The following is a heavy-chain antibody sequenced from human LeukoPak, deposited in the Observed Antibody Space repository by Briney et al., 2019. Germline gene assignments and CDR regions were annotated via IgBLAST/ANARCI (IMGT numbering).Heavy chain of an antibody. V-gene: IGHV3-43*02. CDR2: ISGDGGST. Sequence: TGVSLRLSCAASGFTFDDYAMHWVRQAPGKGLEWVSLISGDGGSTYYADSVKGRFTISRDNSKNSLYLQMNSLRTEDTAVYYCAKVRYCSSTSCYIGEFDPWGQGTLVTVSS. J-gene: IGHJ5*02. CDR1: GFTFDDYA. D-gene: IGHD2-2*02. CDR3: AKVRYCSSTSCYIGEFDP.